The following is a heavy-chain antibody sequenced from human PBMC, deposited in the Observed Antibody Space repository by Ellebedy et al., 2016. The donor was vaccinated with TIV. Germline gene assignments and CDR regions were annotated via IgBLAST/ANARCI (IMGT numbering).Heavy chain of an antibody. D-gene: IGHD5-18*01. CDR2: IIPIFGTA. CDR1: GGTFSSYA. CDR3: AGSGYSYGRPIYFDY. J-gene: IGHJ4*02. V-gene: IGHV1-69*13. Sequence: SVKVSXKASGGTFSSYAISWVRQAPGQGLEWMGGIIPIFGTANYAQKFQGRVTITADESTSTAYMELSSLRSEDTAVYYCAGSGYSYGRPIYFDYWGQGTLVTVSS.